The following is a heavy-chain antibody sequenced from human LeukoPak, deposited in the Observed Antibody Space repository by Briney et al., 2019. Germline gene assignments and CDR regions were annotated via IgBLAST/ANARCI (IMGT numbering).Heavy chain of an antibody. V-gene: IGHV4-39*01. D-gene: IGHD3-22*01. CDR1: GGSSSDTTYY. Sequence: SETLSLTCTVSGGSSSDTTYYWTWIRQPPGKGLEWIASIYFSETKYNPSLKSRVTISGDTSKNQFSLKLSSVTAADTAVYYCASPWELVISRGGFDIWGQGTVVTVSA. CDR3: ASPWELVISRGGFDI. CDR2: IYFSET. J-gene: IGHJ3*02.